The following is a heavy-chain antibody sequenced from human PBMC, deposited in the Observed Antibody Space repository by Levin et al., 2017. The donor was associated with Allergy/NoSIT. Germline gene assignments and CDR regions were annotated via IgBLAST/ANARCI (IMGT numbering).Heavy chain of an antibody. V-gene: IGHV3-21*01. CDR2: ISSSSSYI. J-gene: IGHJ4*02. Sequence: GGSLRLSCAASGFTFSSYSMNWVRQAPGKGLEWVSSISSSSSYIYYADSVKGRFTISRDNAKNSLYLQMNSLRAEDTAVYYCARSSRSSSYFDYWGQGTLVTVSS. D-gene: IGHD6-6*01. CDR1: GFTFSSYS. CDR3: ARSSRSSSYFDY.